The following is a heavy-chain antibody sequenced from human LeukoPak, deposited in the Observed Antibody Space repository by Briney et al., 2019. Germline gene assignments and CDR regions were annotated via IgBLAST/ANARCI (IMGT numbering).Heavy chain of an antibody. D-gene: IGHD3-9*01. CDR1: GYTFTKYN. CDR3: ARGRLGGFDI. CDR2: MNPDNGDT. J-gene: IGHJ4*02. V-gene: IGHV1-8*01. Sequence: ASVNVSCKASGYTFTKYNINWVRQAAGQGLEWMGEMNPDNGDTVYAQIFRGRVTLTRNTSLMTAYMEVHNLRSEDTAVYYCARGRLGGFDIWGQGTLVTVSS.